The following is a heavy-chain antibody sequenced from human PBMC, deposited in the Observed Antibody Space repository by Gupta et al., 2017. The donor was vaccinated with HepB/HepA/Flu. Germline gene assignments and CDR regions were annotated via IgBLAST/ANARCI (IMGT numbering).Heavy chain of an antibody. CDR2: SRDRRNSHTT. CDR1: GFTMSDHY. J-gene: IGHJ6*03. CDR3: VRAIRAYNVPDAQGYYHHNMDL. D-gene: IGHD2-2*01. Sequence: EVQLVESGGALVQPGGSLGLSCAASGFTMSDHYIDWVPQAPGQGLGWVCRSRDRRNSHTTEDAASVRGRFTISRDASKDSLYLQMNSLKTEDTAVYYCVRAIRAYNVPDAQGYYHHNMDLWGEGTTVSVSS. V-gene: IGHV3-72*01.